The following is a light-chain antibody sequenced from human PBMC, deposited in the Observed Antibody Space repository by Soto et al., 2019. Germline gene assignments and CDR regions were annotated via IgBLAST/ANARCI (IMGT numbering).Light chain of an antibody. CDR2: GNT. CDR3: LSFDSSLSVV. J-gene: IGLJ2*01. V-gene: IGLV1-40*01. Sequence: QSVLTQPPSVSGAPGQSGTISCTGSSSNIGAGYDVHWYQQLPGRAPKLLIYGNTNRPSGVPDRFSGSKSGTSASLAITGLQAEDEADYYCLSFDSSLSVVFGGGTKVTVL. CDR1: SSNIGAGYD.